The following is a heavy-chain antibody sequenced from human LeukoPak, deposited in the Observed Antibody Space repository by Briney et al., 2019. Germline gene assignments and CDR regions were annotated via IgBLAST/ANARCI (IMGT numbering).Heavy chain of an antibody. V-gene: IGHV4-34*01. D-gene: IGHD1-14*01. CDR1: VGSISSDY. J-gene: IGHJ3*02. CDR2: INHSGGT. Sequence: PSETLSLTCTVSVGSISSDYWSSIRQPPGEGLEWIGEINHSGGTNYNPSLKSRVTISVDTSKNQFSLKRSSEPAADTAVYYCASSSPGINAFEIWGPGTMVTVSS. CDR3: ASSSPGINAFEI.